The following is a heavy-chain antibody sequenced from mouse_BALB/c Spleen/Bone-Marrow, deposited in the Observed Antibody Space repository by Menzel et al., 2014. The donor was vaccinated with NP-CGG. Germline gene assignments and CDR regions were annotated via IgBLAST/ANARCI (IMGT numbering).Heavy chain of an antibody. Sequence: QVQLKESGAELVKPGASVKLSCKASGYTFTSYWMHWVKQRPGQGLEWIGEINPSNGRTNYNEKFKSKATLTVDKSSSTAYMQLSSPTSEDSAVYYCARQNYDGTDYWGQGTTLTVSS. V-gene: IGHV1S81*02. D-gene: IGHD2-4*01. J-gene: IGHJ2*01. CDR2: INPSNGRT. CDR3: ARQNYDGTDY. CDR1: GYTFTSYW.